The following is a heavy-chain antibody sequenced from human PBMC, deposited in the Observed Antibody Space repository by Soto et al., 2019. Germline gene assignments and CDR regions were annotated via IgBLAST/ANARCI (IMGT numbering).Heavy chain of an antibody. CDR2: INHSGNT. D-gene: IGHD6-19*01. J-gene: IGHJ5*02. Sequence: PSETLSLTCAVYGGSFSGFYWSWIRQPPGKGLEWIGEINHSGNTNNNPSIKSRDTITVDTSKKKFSLKLSSVTAADTAVYYCARGIEQWLENWFDPWGQGTLVTVSS. CDR3: ARGIEQWLENWFDP. CDR1: GGSFSGFY. V-gene: IGHV4-34*04.